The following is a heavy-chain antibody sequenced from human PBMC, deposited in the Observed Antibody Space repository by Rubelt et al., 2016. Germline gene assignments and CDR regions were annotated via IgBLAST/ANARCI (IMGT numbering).Heavy chain of an antibody. Sequence: QVQLQESGPGLVKPSQTLSLTCTVSGGSISSGGYYWSWIRQHPGKGLEWIGYSYYSGSTYSNPSLNSRVTISVDTSKNQFSLKLSSVTAADTAVYYCARDSGSRIFDYWGQGTLVTVSS. CDR3: ARDSGSRIFDY. V-gene: IGHV4-31*03. CDR2: SYYSGST. D-gene: IGHD2/OR15-2a*01. J-gene: IGHJ4*02. CDR1: GGSISSGGYY.